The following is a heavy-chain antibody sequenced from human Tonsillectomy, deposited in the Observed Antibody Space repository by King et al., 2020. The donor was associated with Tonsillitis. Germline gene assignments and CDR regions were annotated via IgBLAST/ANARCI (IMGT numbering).Heavy chain of an antibody. Sequence: QLQESGPGLVKPSETLSLTCTVSGGSISSSSYYCGWIRQPPGKGLEWIGSSYYSGSTYYNPSLKSRVTISVDTSKNQFSLKLSSVTAADTAVYYCAGYSYSSSWYEGYWGQGTLVTVSS. V-gene: IGHV4-39*01. J-gene: IGHJ4*02. D-gene: IGHD6-13*01. CDR3: AGYSYSSSWYEGY. CDR1: GGSISSSSYY. CDR2: SYYSGST.